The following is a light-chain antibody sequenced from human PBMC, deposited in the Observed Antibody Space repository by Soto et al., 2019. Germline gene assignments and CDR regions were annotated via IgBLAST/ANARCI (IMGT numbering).Light chain of an antibody. CDR3: QQRSNGPSYT. V-gene: IGKV3-11*01. J-gene: IGKJ2*01. CDR1: QSFSSY. Sequence: EIVLTQSPAPLSLSPGERATLSCRASQSFSSYLAWYQQKPGQAPRLLIYDASNSATGIPDRFSGSVSGTDFTLTICRIELEDFAVYYCQQRSNGPSYTFGQGTKLEIK. CDR2: DAS.